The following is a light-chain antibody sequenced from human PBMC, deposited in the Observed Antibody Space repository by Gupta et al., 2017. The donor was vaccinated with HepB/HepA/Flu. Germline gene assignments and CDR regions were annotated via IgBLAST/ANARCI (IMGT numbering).Light chain of an antibody. J-gene: IGLJ1*01. CDR3: SSYAGSNNLGV. Sequence: QSALTQPPSASGSPGQSVTISCTGTSSDVGGYNYVSWYQQHPGKAPKLMIFEVSKRPSGVPDRFSGSKSGNTASLTVSGLQAEDEADDDGSSYAGSNNLGVFGTGTKVTVL. CDR1: SSDVGGYNY. CDR2: EVS. V-gene: IGLV2-8*01.